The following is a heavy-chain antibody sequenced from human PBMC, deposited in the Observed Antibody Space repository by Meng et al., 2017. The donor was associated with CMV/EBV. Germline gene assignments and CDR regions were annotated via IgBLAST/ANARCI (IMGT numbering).Heavy chain of an antibody. J-gene: IGHJ4*02. V-gene: IGHV1-46*01. CDR1: GYTFTSYD. CDR3: ARSQPGIAAAF. Sequence: ASVKVSCKASGYTFTSYDINWVRQATGQGLEWMGIINPSGGSTSYAQKFQGRVTMTRDTSTSTVYMELSSLRSEDTAVYYCARSQPGIAAAFWGQGTLVTVSS. CDR2: INPSGGST. D-gene: IGHD6-13*01.